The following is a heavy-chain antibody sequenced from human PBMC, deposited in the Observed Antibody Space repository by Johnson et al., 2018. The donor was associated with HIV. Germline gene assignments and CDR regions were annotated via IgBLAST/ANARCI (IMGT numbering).Heavy chain of an antibody. CDR1: GFTFSSYD. V-gene: IGHV3-30*03. CDR2: ISYDGTNK. Sequence: VQLVESGGGVVQPGGSLRLSCAASGFTFSSYDMHWVRQAPGKGLEWVAVISYDGTNKYFADSVKGRFNISRDNSKNTLYLQMNSLRAEDTAVYYCARGGLLSPDAFDIWGQGTMVTVSS. CDR3: ARGGLLSPDAFDI. J-gene: IGHJ3*02. D-gene: IGHD2-21*02.